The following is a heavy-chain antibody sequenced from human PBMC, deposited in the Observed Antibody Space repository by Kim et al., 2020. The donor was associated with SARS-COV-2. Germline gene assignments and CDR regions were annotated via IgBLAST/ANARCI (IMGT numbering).Heavy chain of an antibody. D-gene: IGHD6-25*01. J-gene: IGHJ4*02. CDR3: ARADGLAAIDY. CDR2: ISHDSVTK. Sequence: GGSLRLSCAASGFIFSDNYMTWIRQAPGKGLEWVSCISHDSVTKYYGDSVKGRFTVSRDNAKNSLYLQMDGLRAEDTAVYYCARADGLAAIDYWGQGSL. CDR1: GFIFSDNY. V-gene: IGHV3-11*01.